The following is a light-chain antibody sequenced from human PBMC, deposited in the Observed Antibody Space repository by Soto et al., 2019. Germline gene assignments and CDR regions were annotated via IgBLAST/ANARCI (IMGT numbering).Light chain of an antibody. CDR1: QSVRRNE. V-gene: IGKV3-20*01. Sequence: EIVLTQSPGTLSLSPGERATLSCRASQSVRRNEIAWYQQKPGQSPRLLIYGASSRATAIPDRVSGSESGKELTLPFIRREPYYVAVYECRQYGRYPRSFGGGTKVEFK. CDR3: RQYGRYPRS. CDR2: GAS. J-gene: IGKJ4*01.